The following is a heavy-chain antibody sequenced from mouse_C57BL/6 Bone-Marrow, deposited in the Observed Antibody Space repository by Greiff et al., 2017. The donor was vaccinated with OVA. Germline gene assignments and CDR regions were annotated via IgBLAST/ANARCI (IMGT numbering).Heavy chain of an antibody. CDR2: ISDGGSYT. Sequence: QLVESGGGLVKPGGSLKLSCAASGFTFSSYAMSWVRQTPEQRLEWVATISDGGSYTYYPDNVKGRFTISRDNAKNNLYLQMSHLKSEDTAMYYCARDGGLPFAYWGQGTLVTVSA. CDR3: ARDGGLPFAY. V-gene: IGHV5-4*01. D-gene: IGHD2-2*01. CDR1: GFTFSSYA. J-gene: IGHJ3*01.